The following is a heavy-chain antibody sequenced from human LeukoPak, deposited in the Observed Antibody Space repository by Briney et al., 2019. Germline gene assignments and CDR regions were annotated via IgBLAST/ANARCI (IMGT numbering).Heavy chain of an antibody. D-gene: IGHD2-15*01. CDR1: RYTFTDHY. J-gene: IGHJ4*02. V-gene: IGHV1-2*02. CDR2: TNPNSGGT. Sequence: ASVKVSCKASRYTFTDHYMYWVRQAPGQGLEWMGWTNPNSGGTNYAQKFQGRVTMTRDTSISTAYMELSRLRSDDTAMYYCSRVAYTRYCSGGTCYSDYWGQGTLVTVSS. CDR3: SRVAYTRYCSGGTCYSDY.